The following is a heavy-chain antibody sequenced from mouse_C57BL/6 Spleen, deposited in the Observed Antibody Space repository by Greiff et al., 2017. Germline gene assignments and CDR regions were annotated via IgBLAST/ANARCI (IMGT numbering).Heavy chain of an antibody. CDR1: GFTFSSYA. CDR2: ISSGGDYI. D-gene: IGHD2-2*01. V-gene: IGHV5-9-1*02. J-gene: IGHJ3*01. CDR3: TIIYYGYDGFAY. Sequence: EVKLVESGEGLVKPGGSLKLSCAASGFTFSSYAMSWVRQTPEKRLEWVAYISSGGDYIYYADTVKGRFTISRDNARNTLYLQMSSLKSEDTARYYCTIIYYGYDGFAYWGQGTLVTVSA.